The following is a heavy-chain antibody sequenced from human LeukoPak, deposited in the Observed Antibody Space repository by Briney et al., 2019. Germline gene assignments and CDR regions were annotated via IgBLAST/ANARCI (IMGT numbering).Heavy chain of an antibody. D-gene: IGHD3-22*01. CDR1: GGTFSSYA. J-gene: IGHJ4*02. Sequence: GASVKVSCKASGGTFSSYAINWVRQAPGQGLEWMGGIIPIFGTAVYAQKFEGRVTITADESTSTAYMDLRSLTSDDTAVYYCARDRHDYYDSRGYLGCFDYWGQGTLVTVSS. CDR3: ARDRHDYYDSRGYLGCFDY. CDR2: IIPIFGTA. V-gene: IGHV1-69*13.